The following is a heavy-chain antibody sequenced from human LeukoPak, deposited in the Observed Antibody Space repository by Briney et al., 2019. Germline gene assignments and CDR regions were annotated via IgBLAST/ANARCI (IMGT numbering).Heavy chain of an antibody. CDR2: ISTSGST. V-gene: IGHV4-4*07. CDR1: GGSISSYY. J-gene: IGHJ3*02. D-gene: IGHD3-10*01. Sequence: SETLSLTCTVSGGSISSYYWSWIRQPAGKGLEWIGRISTSGSTNYNPSLKSRVTMSVDTSKNQFSLTLSSVTAADTAVYYCARVGFGELLGASDIWGQGTMVTVSS. CDR3: ARVGFGELLGASDI.